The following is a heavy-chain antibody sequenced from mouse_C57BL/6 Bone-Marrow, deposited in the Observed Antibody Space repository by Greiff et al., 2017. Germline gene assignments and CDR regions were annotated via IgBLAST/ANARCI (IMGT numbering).Heavy chain of an antibody. CDR2: IYPGDGDT. CDR1: GYAFSSSW. D-gene: IGHD1-1*01. CDR3: ARDYYGSRWYFDV. V-gene: IGHV1-82*01. Sequence: VKLQQSGPELVKPGASVKISCKASGYAFSSSWMNWVKQRPGQGLEWIGRIYPGDGDTNYNGKFKGKATLTADKSSSTAYMQLSSLTSEDSAVYFCARDYYGSRWYFDVWGTGTTVTVSS. J-gene: IGHJ1*03.